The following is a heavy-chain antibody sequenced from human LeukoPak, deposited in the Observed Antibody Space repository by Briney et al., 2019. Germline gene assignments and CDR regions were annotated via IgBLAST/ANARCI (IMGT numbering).Heavy chain of an antibody. J-gene: IGHJ4*02. CDR2: IDWDDNT. CDR3: ARIQSTTCRRDY. V-gene: IGHV2-70*11. D-gene: IGHD2-2*01. CDR1: GFSLSTDGMC. Sequence: GSGPALVKPTQTLTLTCTFSGFSLSTDGMCVSWIRQPPGKALEWLARIDWDDNTYYNTSLKTRLTIFRDASKNQVVLTMTNMDPVDTATYYCARIQSTTCRRDYWGQGTLVTVSS.